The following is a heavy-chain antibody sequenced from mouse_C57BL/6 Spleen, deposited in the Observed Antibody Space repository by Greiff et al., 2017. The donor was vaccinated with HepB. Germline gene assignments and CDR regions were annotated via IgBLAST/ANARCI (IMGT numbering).Heavy chain of an antibody. Sequence: QVQLQQPGAELVKPGASVKLSCKASGYTFTSYWMQWVKQRPGQGLEWIGEIDPSDSYTNYNQKFKGKATLTVDTSSRTAYMQLSSLTSEDSAVYYCARQSKDAMDYWGQGTSVTVSS. V-gene: IGHV1-50*01. CDR3: ARQSKDAMDY. J-gene: IGHJ4*01. D-gene: IGHD2-5*01. CDR1: GYTFTSYW. CDR2: IDPSDSYT.